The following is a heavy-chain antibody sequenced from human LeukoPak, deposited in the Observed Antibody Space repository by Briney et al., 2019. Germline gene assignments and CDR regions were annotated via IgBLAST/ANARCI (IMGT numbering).Heavy chain of an antibody. J-gene: IGHJ2*01. CDR3: ARSVAAAGNWYFDL. Sequence: SGPTLVNPTETLTLTCTVSGFSLSNARMGVSWIRQPPGKALEWLAHIFSNDEKSYSTSLKSRLTISKDTSKSQVVPTMTNMDPVDTATYYCARSVAAAGNWYFDLWGRGTLVTVSS. D-gene: IGHD6-13*01. CDR2: IFSNDEK. CDR1: GFSLSNARMG. V-gene: IGHV2-26*01.